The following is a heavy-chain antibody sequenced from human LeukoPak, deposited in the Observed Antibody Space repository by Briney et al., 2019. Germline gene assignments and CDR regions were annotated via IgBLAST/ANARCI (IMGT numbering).Heavy chain of an antibody. D-gene: IGHD3-16*01. CDR3: ARGRFWGDYYYYYMDV. Sequence: SVKVSCKASGGTFSSYAISWVRQAPGQGLEWMGRIIPILGIANYAQKFQGRVTITADKSTSTAYMELSSLRSEDTAVYYCARGRFWGDYYYYYMDVWGKGTTVTVSS. CDR1: GGTFSSYA. CDR2: IIPILGIA. J-gene: IGHJ6*03. V-gene: IGHV1-69*04.